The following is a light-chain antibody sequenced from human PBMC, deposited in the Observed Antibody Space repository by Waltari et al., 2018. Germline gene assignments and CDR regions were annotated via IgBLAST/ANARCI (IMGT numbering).Light chain of an antibody. Sequence: QSALTQPASVSGSPGQSITISCTGTSSDVGGYNYVPWYQQHPGKAPKLMIYEVSNRPSGVSNRFSGSKSGNPASLTISGLQAEDEADYYCSSYTSSSTKVFGTGTKVTVL. CDR3: SSYTSSSTKV. V-gene: IGLV2-14*01. CDR1: SSDVGGYNY. CDR2: EVS. J-gene: IGLJ1*01.